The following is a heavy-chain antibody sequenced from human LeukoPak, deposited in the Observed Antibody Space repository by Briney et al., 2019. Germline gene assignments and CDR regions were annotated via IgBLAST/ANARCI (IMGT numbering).Heavy chain of an antibody. CDR1: GFTVSSNY. J-gene: IGHJ4*02. CDR2: IYSGGST. V-gene: IGHV3-53*01. D-gene: IGHD3-22*01. CDR3: ARGPYYYDSSGYPPPFDY. Sequence: GGSLRLSCAASGFTVSSNYMSWVRQAPGKGLEWVSVIYSGGSTNYADSVKGRFTISRDNSKNTLYLQMNSLRAEDTAVYYCARGPYYYDSSGYPPPFDYWGQGTLVTVSS.